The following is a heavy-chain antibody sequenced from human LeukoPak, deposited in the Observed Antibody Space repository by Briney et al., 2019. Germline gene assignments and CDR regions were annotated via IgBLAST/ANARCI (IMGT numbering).Heavy chain of an antibody. CDR1: GYTFTGYY. Sequence: ASVKVSCKASGYTFTGYYMHWVRQAPGQGLEWMGWISAYNGNTNYAQKLQGRVTMTTDTSTSTAYIELRSLRSDDTAVYYCARVEGWIKIHPFDYWGQGTLVTVSS. D-gene: IGHD2-15*01. CDR2: ISAYNGNT. CDR3: ARVEGWIKIHPFDY. J-gene: IGHJ4*02. V-gene: IGHV1-18*04.